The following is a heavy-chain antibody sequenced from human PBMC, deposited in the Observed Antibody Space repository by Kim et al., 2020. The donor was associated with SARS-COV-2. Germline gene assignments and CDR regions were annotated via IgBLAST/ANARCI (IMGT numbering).Heavy chain of an antibody. Sequence: GGSLRLSCAASGFTFSSYAMSWVRQAPGKGLEWVSAISGSGGSTYYADSVKGRFTISRDNSKNTLYLQMNSLRAEDTAVYYCAKLRGLYYYGSGSYLDYWGQGTLVTVSS. CDR1: GFTFSSYA. J-gene: IGHJ4*02. V-gene: IGHV3-23*01. D-gene: IGHD3-10*01. CDR2: ISGSGGST. CDR3: AKLRGLYYYGSGSYLDY.